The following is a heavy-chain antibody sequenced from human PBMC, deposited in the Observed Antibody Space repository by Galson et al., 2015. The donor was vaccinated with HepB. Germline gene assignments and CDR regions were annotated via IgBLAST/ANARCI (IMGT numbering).Heavy chain of an antibody. CDR3: ARMVTSGAPYFDY. Sequence: QSGAEVKKPGASVKVSCKASGYIFTNYDISWVRQAPGQGLEWMGWISAYNGNTNYEQRLQGRVTMTTDTSTTTAYMDLRSLRSDDTAVYYCARMVTSGAPYFDYWGQGTLVTVSS. CDR1: GYIFTNYD. CDR2: ISAYNGNT. D-gene: IGHD4-23*01. V-gene: IGHV1-18*01. J-gene: IGHJ4*02.